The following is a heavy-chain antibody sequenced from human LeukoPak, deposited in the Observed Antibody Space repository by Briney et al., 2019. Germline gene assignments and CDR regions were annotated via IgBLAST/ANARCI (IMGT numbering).Heavy chain of an antibody. J-gene: IGHJ4*02. CDR3: ARIPKYSSGWYYYDY. V-gene: IGHV2-70*01. D-gene: IGHD6-19*01. CDR2: IDWDDDK. Sequence: SGPTLVNPTQTLTLTCTFSGFSLSTSGVGVGWIRQPPGKALEWLALIDWDDDKYYSTSLKTRLTISKDTSKNQVVLTMTNMDPVDTATYYCARIPKYSSGWYYYDYWGQGTLVTVSS. CDR1: GFSLSTSGVG.